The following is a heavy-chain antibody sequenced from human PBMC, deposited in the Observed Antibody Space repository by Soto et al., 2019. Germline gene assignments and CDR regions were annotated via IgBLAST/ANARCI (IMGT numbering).Heavy chain of an antibody. Sequence: ASVEVSCRASGGTFSSYAISWVRQAPGQGLEWMGGIIPIFGTANYAQKFQGRVTITADKSTSTAYMELSSLRSEDTAVYYCARGSWNDILTPLYYYGMDVWGQGTTVTVSS. CDR2: IIPIFGTA. J-gene: IGHJ6*02. V-gene: IGHV1-69*06. CDR1: GGTFSSYA. CDR3: ARGSWNDILTPLYYYGMDV. D-gene: IGHD3-9*01.